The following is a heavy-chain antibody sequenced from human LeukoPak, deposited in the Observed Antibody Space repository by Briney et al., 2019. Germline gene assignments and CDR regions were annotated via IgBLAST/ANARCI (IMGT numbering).Heavy chain of an antibody. D-gene: IGHD4-11*01. CDR2: ISNSGGLT. J-gene: IGHJ6*03. CDR3: AKDNSNSPYYYYYMDV. V-gene: IGHV3-23*01. CDR1: GFTFSRYA. Sequence: GGSLRLSCAASGFTFSRYAMSWVRQAPGKGLEWVSAISNSGGLTYYADSVKGRFTISRDNAKNSLYLQMNSLRAEDMALYYCAKDNSNSPYYYYYMDVWGKGTPVTVSS.